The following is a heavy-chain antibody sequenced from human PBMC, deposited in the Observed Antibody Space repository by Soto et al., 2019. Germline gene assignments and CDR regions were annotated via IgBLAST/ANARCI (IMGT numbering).Heavy chain of an antibody. Sequence: QLQLQESGPGLVKPSETLSLTCTVSGGSISSSSYYWGWIRQPPGKGLEWIGSIYYSGSTYYNPSLKSRVTISVDTSKNQFSLKLSSVTAADTAVYYCARHLDILTGYYRDRSLDYWGQGTLVTVSS. J-gene: IGHJ4*02. V-gene: IGHV4-39*01. CDR3: ARHLDILTGYYRDRSLDY. CDR2: IYYSGST. CDR1: GGSISSSSYY. D-gene: IGHD3-9*01.